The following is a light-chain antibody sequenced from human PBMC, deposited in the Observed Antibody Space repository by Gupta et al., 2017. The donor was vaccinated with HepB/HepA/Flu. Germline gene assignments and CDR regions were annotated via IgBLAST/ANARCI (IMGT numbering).Light chain of an antibody. J-gene: IGKJ3*01. CDR3: QQYYSTLS. Sequence: DIVMTHSPDSLVVSLGERATINCKSSQSVLSSSNNKNYLAWYQQKPGQPPKLLIYWASTRESGVPERFSGSWFGTDFTPTITSRQAEGVAVYSGQQYYSTLSFGPGTKVDIK. CDR2: WAS. V-gene: IGKV4-1*01. CDR1: QSVLSSSNNKNY.